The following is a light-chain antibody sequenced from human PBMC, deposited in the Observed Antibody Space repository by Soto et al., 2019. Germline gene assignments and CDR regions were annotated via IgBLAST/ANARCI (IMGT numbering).Light chain of an antibody. Sequence: EIFLTQSPDTLSLSPGERATLSCRASQSVTNYIAWYQQRPGQAPRPLIYDASNRASGVPARFSGSGSGTDFTLTISDLEPADFGLYYCQQRLNWPPGFGQGTKVDIK. J-gene: IGKJ1*01. CDR2: DAS. V-gene: IGKV3-11*01. CDR1: QSVTNY. CDR3: QQRLNWPPG.